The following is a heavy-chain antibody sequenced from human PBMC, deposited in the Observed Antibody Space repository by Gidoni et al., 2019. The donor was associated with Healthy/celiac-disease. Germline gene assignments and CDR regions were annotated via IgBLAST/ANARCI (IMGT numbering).Heavy chain of an antibody. CDR2: ISWNSGSI. D-gene: IGHD6-19*01. J-gene: IGHJ4*02. CDR1: GFTFADYA. Sequence: EVQLVESGGGLVQPGRSLRLSCAASGFTFADYAMHWVRQAPGKGLEWVSGISWNSGSIGYADSVKGRFTISRDNAKNSLYLQMNSLRAEDTALYYCAKAPIPHYSSGWYYFDYWGQGTLVTVSS. CDR3: AKAPIPHYSSGWYYFDY. V-gene: IGHV3-9*01.